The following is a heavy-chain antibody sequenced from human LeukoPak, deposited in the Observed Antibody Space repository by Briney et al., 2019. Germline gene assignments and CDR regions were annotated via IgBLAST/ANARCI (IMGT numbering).Heavy chain of an antibody. D-gene: IGHD6-13*01. J-gene: IGHJ5*02. CDR2: ISAYNGNT. V-gene: IGHV1-18*01. CDR1: GYTFTSYG. CDR3: ARGRQQLLPNLFDP. Sequence: AASVKVSCKASGYTFTSYGISWVRQAPGQVLEWMGWISAYNGNTNYAQKLQGRVTMTTDTSTSTAYMELRSLRSDDTAVYYCARGRQQLLPNLFDPWGQGTLVTVSS.